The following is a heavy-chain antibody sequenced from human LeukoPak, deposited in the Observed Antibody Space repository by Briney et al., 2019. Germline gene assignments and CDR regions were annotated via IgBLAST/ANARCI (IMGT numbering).Heavy chain of an antibody. V-gene: IGHV3-64*01. Sequence: GGSLRLSCAASGFTFSRYTMHWARQAPGKGLEYVPGISSKGGSTYYASSVKGRFTISRDNSKNTLYLQMGSLRAEDMAVYYCAREDYGTGKFDYWGQGTLVIVSS. CDR3: AREDYGTGKFDY. D-gene: IGHD4-17*01. CDR1: GFTFSRYT. CDR2: ISSKGGST. J-gene: IGHJ4*02.